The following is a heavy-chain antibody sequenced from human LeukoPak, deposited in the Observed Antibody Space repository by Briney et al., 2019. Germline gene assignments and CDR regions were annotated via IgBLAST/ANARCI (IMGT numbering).Heavy chain of an antibody. CDR1: GFTFRSYA. CDR2: IRYDGSNK. Sequence: GGSLRLSCAASGFTFRSYAMHWVRQAPGKGLEWVAFIRYDGSNKYYADSVKGRFTISRDNAKNSLYLQMNSLRAEDTAIYYCARERTKGGSDAFDFWGQGTLVTVSS. D-gene: IGHD1-1*01. J-gene: IGHJ3*01. CDR3: ARERTKGGSDAFDF. V-gene: IGHV3-30*02.